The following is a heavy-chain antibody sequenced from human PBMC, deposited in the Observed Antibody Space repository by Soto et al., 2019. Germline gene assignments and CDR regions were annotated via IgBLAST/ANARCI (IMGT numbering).Heavy chain of an antibody. Sequence: PGVSLRLSCEASGFTFSDYYMTWFRQAPGKGLEWVSYISGGGTFAVYADSLRGRFTIPXXXXXXSXYXQXXXLRAXDSAVYYCERDVGGQLISNWGQGTLVTVSS. J-gene: IGHJ4*02. CDR2: ISGGGTFA. CDR3: ERDVGGQLISN. CDR1: GFTFSDYY. V-gene: IGHV3-11*04. D-gene: IGHD3-3*02.